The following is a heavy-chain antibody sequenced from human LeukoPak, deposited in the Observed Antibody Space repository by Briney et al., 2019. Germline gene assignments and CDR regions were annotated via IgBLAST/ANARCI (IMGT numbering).Heavy chain of an antibody. CDR3: ASGEPWIQLWSPFDY. V-gene: IGHV1-46*01. Sequence: ASVKVSCKASGYTFTGYYMHWVRQAPGQGLEWMGIINPSGGSTSYAQKFQGRVTMTRDMSTSTVYMELSSLRSEDTAVYYCASGEPWIQLWSPFDYWGQGTLVTVSS. CDR2: INPSGGST. J-gene: IGHJ4*02. D-gene: IGHD5-18*01. CDR1: GYTFTGYY.